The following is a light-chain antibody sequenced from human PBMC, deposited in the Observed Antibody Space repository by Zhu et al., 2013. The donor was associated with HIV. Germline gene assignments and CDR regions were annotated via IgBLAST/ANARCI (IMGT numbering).Light chain of an antibody. Sequence: EIVLTQSPGTLSLSPGERATLSCRASQSVSSGYLAWYQQKPGQAPRLLIYGASSRATGIPDRFSGRGSGTDFTLIISRLEPEDFAVYYCQQYGSSPCSFGQGTKLEIK. V-gene: IGKV3-20*01. CDR2: GAS. J-gene: IGKJ2*04. CDR1: QSVSSGY. CDR3: QQYGSSPCS.